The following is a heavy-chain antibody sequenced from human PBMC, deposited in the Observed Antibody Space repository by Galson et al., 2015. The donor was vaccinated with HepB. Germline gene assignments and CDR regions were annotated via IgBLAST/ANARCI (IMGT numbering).Heavy chain of an antibody. CDR2: IKQDGSER. D-gene: IGHD3-10*01. CDR1: GFTFSSYW. Sequence: SLRLSCAASGFTFSSYWMNWVRQAPGGGLEWVANIKQDGSERYYVDSVKGRFTVSRDNSKNTLYLRMDSLRPEDTAVYYCARGPQRGMVRGTTLADWGQGTLVTVSS. J-gene: IGHJ4*02. CDR3: ARGPQRGMVRGTTLAD. V-gene: IGHV3-7*01.